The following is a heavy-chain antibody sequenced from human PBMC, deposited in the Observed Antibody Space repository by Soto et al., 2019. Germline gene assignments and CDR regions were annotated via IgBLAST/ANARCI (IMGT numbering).Heavy chain of an antibody. CDR3: ASVRGGYYYAMDV. D-gene: IGHD3-10*02. V-gene: IGHV4-4*02. Sequence: SETLSLTCAVSGGSISSSKWWSWVRQPPGKGLEWIGESYHSGSTNYNPSLKSRVTISVDKSKNQFSLKLSSVTAADTAVYYCASVRGGYYYAMDVWGQGTTVT. J-gene: IGHJ6*02. CDR1: GGSISSSKW. CDR2: SYHSGST.